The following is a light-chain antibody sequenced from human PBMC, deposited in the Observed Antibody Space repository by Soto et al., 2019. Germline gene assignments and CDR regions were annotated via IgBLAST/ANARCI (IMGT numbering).Light chain of an antibody. Sequence: QSVLTQPASVSGSPGQSIAISCTGSSSDVGIYNYVSWYQQHPGKVPKLIIYEVSNRPSGVSNRFSGSKSGNTASLTISGLQTDDEADYYCSSYTSSRTLVFGTGTKVTVL. J-gene: IGLJ1*01. CDR3: SSYTSSRTLV. CDR1: SSDVGIYNY. CDR2: EVS. V-gene: IGLV2-14*01.